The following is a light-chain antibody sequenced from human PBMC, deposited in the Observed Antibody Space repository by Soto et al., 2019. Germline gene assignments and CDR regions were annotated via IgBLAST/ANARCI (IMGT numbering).Light chain of an antibody. Sequence: EIVLTQSPATLSLSPGERATLSCRASQSVSSYLAWYQQKPGQAPRLLIYDASNRATGIQARFSGSGSGTDFTLTISSLEPEDFAVYYCQQRGNWPPWTFGQGTKVDI. CDR2: DAS. CDR3: QQRGNWPPWT. CDR1: QSVSSY. V-gene: IGKV3-11*01. J-gene: IGKJ1*01.